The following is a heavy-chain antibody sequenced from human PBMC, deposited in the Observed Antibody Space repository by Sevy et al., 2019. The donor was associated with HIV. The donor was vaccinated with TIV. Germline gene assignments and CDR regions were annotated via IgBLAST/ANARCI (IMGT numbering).Heavy chain of an antibody. D-gene: IGHD3-10*01. J-gene: IGHJ4*02. CDR1: GDSVSTYSAA. Sequence: SQTLSLTCAISGDSVSTYSAAWNWIRQSPSRGLEWLGRTYYKSKWYNDYAQSVKSRISINPDTSKNQISLQLNSVTPEDTAVYYCARESRWFFFHFDYWGQVTLVTVSS. V-gene: IGHV6-1*01. CDR2: TYYKSKWYN. CDR3: ARESRWFFFHFDY.